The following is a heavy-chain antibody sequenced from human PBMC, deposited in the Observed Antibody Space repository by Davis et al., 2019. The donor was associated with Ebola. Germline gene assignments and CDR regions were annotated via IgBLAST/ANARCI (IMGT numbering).Heavy chain of an antibody. D-gene: IGHD3-10*01. Sequence: GESLKISCVASGFTFRNYGMHWVRQAPGKGLEWVAFIWYDGSNEYYADSVKGRFTISRDNSKNTVYLQMHSLRADDMAVYYCARDPLAWGSGSYYEDYWGQGTLVTVSS. CDR1: GFTFRNYG. J-gene: IGHJ4*02. CDR2: IWYDGSNE. CDR3: ARDPLAWGSGSYYEDY. V-gene: IGHV3-33*01.